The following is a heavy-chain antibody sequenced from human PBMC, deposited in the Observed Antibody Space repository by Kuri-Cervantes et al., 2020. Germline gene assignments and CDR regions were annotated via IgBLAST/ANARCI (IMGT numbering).Heavy chain of an antibody. CDR3: AKRRGPGAAAFDY. J-gene: IGHJ4*02. D-gene: IGHD6-13*01. Sequence: GESLKISCAGTGFAFGGYEMNWVRQAPGKGLEWVANIKQDGSEKYYVDSVKGRFTISRDNAKNSLYLQMNSLRAEDTAVYYCAKRRGPGAAAFDYWGQGTLVTVSS. CDR2: IKQDGSEK. V-gene: IGHV3-7*01. CDR1: GFAFGGYE.